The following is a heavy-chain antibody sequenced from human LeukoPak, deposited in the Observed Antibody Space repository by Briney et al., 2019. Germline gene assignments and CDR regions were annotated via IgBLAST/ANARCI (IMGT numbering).Heavy chain of an antibody. V-gene: IGHV3-7*05. CDR3: ARNDVSGWYSIDY. J-gene: IGHJ4*02. CDR2: IKGDGSKI. Sequence: GGSLRLSCAASGFTFSRYWMAWVRQAPGKGLEWVASIKGDGSKIYYVDSVKGRITITRDNANNALFLQMNSLKTEDTAVYYCARNDVSGWYSIDYWGQGTLVTVSS. D-gene: IGHD6-19*01. CDR1: GFTFSRYW.